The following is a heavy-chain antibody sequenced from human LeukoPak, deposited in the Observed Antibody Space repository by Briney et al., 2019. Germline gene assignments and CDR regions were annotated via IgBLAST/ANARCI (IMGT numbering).Heavy chain of an antibody. J-gene: IGHJ4*02. CDR1: GGSISSYY. Sequence: SETLSLTCTVSGGSISSYYWSWIRQPPGKGLEWIGCIYYSGSTNYNPSLKSRVTISVDTSKNQFSLKLSSVTAADTAVYYCARDSPYYDFWSGYYYFDYWGQGTLVTVSS. V-gene: IGHV4-59*12. CDR2: IYYSGST. CDR3: ARDSPYYDFWSGYYYFDY. D-gene: IGHD3-3*01.